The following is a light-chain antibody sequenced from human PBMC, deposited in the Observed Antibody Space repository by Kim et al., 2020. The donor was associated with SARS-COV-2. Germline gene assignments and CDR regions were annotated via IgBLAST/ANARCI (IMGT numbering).Light chain of an antibody. CDR1: QSVSSN. Sequence: EIVMTQSPATLSVSPGERATLSCRASQSVSSNLAWYQQKPGQAPRLLIYGASTRATGIPARFSGSGSGTEFTLTISSLQSEDFAVYYCQKYNNWLALTFGGGTRLEI. CDR3: QKYNNWLALT. V-gene: IGKV3-15*01. J-gene: IGKJ4*01. CDR2: GAS.